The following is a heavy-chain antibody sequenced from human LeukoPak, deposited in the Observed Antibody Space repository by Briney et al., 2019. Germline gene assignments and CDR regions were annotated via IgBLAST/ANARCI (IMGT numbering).Heavy chain of an antibody. CDR1: GGSISRSSHY. Sequence: PSETLSLTCTVSGGSISRSSHYWGWIRQPPGKGLEWIGSSYYSGTTYYNPSFRSRVTISVDTSKNQFSLKLSAVTAADTAVYYCATDTSMDPFWGQGTLVTVSS. V-gene: IGHV4-39*01. J-gene: IGHJ4*02. D-gene: IGHD5-18*01. CDR2: SYYSGTT. CDR3: ATDTSMDPF.